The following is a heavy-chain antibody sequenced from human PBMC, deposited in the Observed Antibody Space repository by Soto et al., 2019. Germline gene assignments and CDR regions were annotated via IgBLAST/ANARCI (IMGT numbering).Heavy chain of an antibody. D-gene: IGHD1-26*01. CDR3: ARDLAHSYPGNI. Sequence: QVQLQESGPGLVKPSQTLSLTCTVSGAAVRSGENYWSWLRQTPGKGLEWIGYIYDSGITNYTPSPKCRVTMALDTSNNQVSLKLRSVTAADTAVYFCARDLAHSYPGNIWGQGTMVTVPS. V-gene: IGHV4-30-4*01. J-gene: IGHJ3*02. CDR2: IYDSGIT. CDR1: GAAVRSGENY.